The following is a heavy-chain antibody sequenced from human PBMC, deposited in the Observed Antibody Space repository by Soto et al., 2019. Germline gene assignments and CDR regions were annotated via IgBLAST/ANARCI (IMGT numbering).Heavy chain of an antibody. Sequence: GASVKVSCKASGYTFTGYYMHWVRQAPGQGLEWMGWINPNSGGTNYAQKFQGWVTMTRDTSISTAYMELSRLRSDDTAVYYCARXGIVVVPAAIRGNWFDPWGQGTLVTVSS. V-gene: IGHV1-2*04. CDR3: ARXGIVVVPAAIRGNWFDP. D-gene: IGHD2-2*02. CDR1: GYTFTGYY. J-gene: IGHJ5*02. CDR2: INPNSGGT.